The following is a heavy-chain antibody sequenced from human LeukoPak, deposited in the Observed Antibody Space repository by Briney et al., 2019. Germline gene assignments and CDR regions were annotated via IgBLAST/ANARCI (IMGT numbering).Heavy chain of an antibody. CDR2: IYYSGST. CDR1: GGSISSGGYY. Sequence: SETLSLTCTVSGGSISSGGYYWSWIRQHPGKGLEWIGYIYYSGSTYYNPSLKSRVTISIDTSKNQFSLKLSSVTAADTAVYYCARVPHFGDYGWFDPWGQGTLVTVSS. D-gene: IGHD4-17*01. V-gene: IGHV4-31*03. CDR3: ARVPHFGDYGWFDP. J-gene: IGHJ5*02.